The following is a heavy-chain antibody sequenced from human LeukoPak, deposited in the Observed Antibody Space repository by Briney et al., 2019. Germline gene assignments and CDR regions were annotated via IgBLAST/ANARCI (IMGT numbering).Heavy chain of an antibody. CDR2: IYYSGST. CDR3: ARRTGGSMVRGVKFVY. J-gene: IGHJ4*02. D-gene: IGHD3-10*01. Sequence: KTSETLSLTCTVSGGSVRTSGYYWGWIRQPPGKGLEWIGSIYYSGSTYYNPSLKSRVTISVDTSKNQFSLKLSSVTAADTAVYYCARRTGGSMVRGVKFVYWGQGTLVTVSS. CDR1: GGSVRTSGYY. V-gene: IGHV4-39*07.